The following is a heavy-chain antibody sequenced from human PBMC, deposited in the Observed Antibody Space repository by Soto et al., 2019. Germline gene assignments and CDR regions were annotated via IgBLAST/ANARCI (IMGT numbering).Heavy chain of an antibody. Sequence: QLQLQESGSGLVKPSQTLSLTCAVSGGSISSGGYSWSWIRQPPGKGLEWIGYIYHSGSTYYNPSLKSRVTISVDRSKNQFSLKLSSVTAADTAVYYCARYYDSSGYYYFDYWGQGTLVTVSS. CDR3: ARYYDSSGYYYFDY. V-gene: IGHV4-30-2*01. CDR1: GGSISSGGYS. J-gene: IGHJ4*02. CDR2: IYHSGST. D-gene: IGHD3-22*01.